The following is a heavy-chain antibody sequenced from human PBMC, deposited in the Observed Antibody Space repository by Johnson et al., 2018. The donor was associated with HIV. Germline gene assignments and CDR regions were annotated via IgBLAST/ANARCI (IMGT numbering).Heavy chain of an antibody. CDR2: INWNGGST. J-gene: IGHJ3*02. CDR1: GFTFDNYG. V-gene: IGHV3-20*04. CDR3: AKDIFGGSGWHAFDI. D-gene: IGHD6-19*01. Sequence: VQLVESGGGLVRPGGSLRLSCAASGFTFDNYGMSWVRQAPGKGLEWVSGINWNGGSTGYADSVKGLFTISRDNAKNSLYLQMHSLRPEDTALYYCAKDIFGGSGWHAFDIWGQGTVVSVSS.